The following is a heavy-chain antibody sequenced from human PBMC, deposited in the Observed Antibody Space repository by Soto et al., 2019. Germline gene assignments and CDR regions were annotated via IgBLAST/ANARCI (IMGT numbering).Heavy chain of an antibody. J-gene: IGHJ4*02. CDR1: GFSFSSYA. Sequence: QVQLVESGGGVVQPGRSLRLSCAASGFSFSSYAMHWVRQAPGKGLEWVALISYDASDKYYTDSVKGRFTISRDNSKDTLYLQMNSLRAEDTSVYYCASNSNSGYSYEYYFDFWGQGTLVTVPS. V-gene: IGHV3-30-3*01. CDR3: ASNSNSGYSYEYYFDF. D-gene: IGHD3-22*01. CDR2: ISYDASDK.